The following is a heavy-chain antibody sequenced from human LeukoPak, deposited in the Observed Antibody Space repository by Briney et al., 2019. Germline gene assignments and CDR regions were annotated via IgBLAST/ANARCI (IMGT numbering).Heavy chain of an antibody. CDR3: ARDSHSNIQLWSVYFDY. V-gene: IGHV3-30-3*01. CDR1: GFTFSSYA. J-gene: IGHJ4*02. Sequence: PGGSLRLSCAASGFTFSSYAMHWVRQAPGKGLEWVAVISYDGSNKYYADSVKGRFTISRDNSKNTLYLQMNSLRAEDTAVYYCARDSHSNIQLWSVYFDYWGQGTLVTVSS. CDR2: ISYDGSNK. D-gene: IGHD5-18*01.